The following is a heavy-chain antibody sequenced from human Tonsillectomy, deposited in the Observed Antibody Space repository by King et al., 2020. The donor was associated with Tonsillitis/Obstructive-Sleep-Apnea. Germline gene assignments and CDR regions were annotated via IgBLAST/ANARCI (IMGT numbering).Heavy chain of an antibody. D-gene: IGHD3-22*01. CDR1: GYTFSRYG. CDR3: ARDSMSHYYDSSGYYTFDY. Sequence: QLVQSGAEVKKPGASVKVSCKASGYTFSRYGISWVRQAPGQGLEWMGWISAYNGHTNYAQKLQGRVTMTTDTSTSTAYMEVRSLRSDDTAVYYCARDSMSHYYDSSGYYTFDYWGQGPLVTVSS. CDR2: ISAYNGHT. J-gene: IGHJ4*02. V-gene: IGHV1-18*01.